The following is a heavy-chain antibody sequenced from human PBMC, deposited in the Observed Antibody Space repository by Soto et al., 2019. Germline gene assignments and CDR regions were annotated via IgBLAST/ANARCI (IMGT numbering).Heavy chain of an antibody. Sequence: ASVKVSCNTSGYTFTRYTMSWVRQAPGQRLEWMRWIHPDNGNTKSSQKFQDRVIITRDTAASTAYMDLSSLRSEDTAVYYCARGIATGQLDPWGQGTLVTVSS. CDR3: ARGIATGQLDP. J-gene: IGHJ5*02. CDR1: GYTFTRYT. D-gene: IGHD2-15*01. V-gene: IGHV1-3*01. CDR2: IHPDNGNT.